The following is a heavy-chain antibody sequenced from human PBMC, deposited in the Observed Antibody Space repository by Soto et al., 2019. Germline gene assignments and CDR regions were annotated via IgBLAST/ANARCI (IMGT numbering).Heavy chain of an antibody. J-gene: IGHJ4*02. CDR2: IYYSGST. V-gene: IGHV4-39*01. D-gene: IGHD5-18*01. Sequence: TLSLTCTVSGGSISSSSYYWCWIRQPPGKGLEWIGSIYYSGSTYYNPSLKSRVTISVDTSKNQFSLKLSSVTAADTAVYYCARPLTDTAMTPLAFDYCGQGTLVTVSS. CDR1: GGSISSSSYY. CDR3: ARPLTDTAMTPLAFDY.